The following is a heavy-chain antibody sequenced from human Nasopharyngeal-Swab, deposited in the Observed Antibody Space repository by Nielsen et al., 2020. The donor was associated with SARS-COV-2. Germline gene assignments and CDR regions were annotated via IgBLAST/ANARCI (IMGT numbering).Heavy chain of an antibody. V-gene: IGHV4-4*02. CDR3: ARAPSFIAAAGEFDY. CDR1: GGSISSSNW. CDR2: IYHSGST. J-gene: IGHJ4*02. D-gene: IGHD6-13*01. Sequence: SETLSLTCAVSGGSISSSNWWSWVRQPPGKGLEWIGEIYHSGSTNYNPSLKSRVTISVDKSKNQFSLKLSSVTAADTAVYYCARAPSFIAAAGEFDYWGQGTLVTVSS.